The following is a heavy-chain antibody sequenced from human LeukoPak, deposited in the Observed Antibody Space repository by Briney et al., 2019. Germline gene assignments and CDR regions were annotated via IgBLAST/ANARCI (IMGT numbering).Heavy chain of an antibody. V-gene: IGHV4-59*01. D-gene: IGHD3-22*01. Sequence: PSETLSLTCTVSGGSISSYYWNWMRKPPGKGLEWIGFIYNSGTTNYNPSLKSRVTISLDTSKNQFSLRLTSVTAADTAVYFCARETPYYYDRSGYYFDSWGQGTLVTVSS. J-gene: IGHJ4*02. CDR3: ARETPYYYDRSGYYFDS. CDR2: IYNSGTT. CDR1: GGSISSYY.